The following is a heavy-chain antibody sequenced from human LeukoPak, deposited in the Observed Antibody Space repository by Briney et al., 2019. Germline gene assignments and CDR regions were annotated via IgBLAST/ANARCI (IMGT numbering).Heavy chain of an antibody. D-gene: IGHD6-13*01. CDR2: INPNSGGT. CDR1: GYTFTGYY. V-gene: IGHV1-2*02. CDR3: ARGSLTLVVPGDAFDI. J-gene: IGHJ3*02. Sequence: ASVKVSCKASGYTFTGYYMHWVRQAPGQGLEWMGWINPNSGGTNYAQKFQGRVTMTRETSISTAYMELRSLGSDDTAVYYRARGSLTLVVPGDAFDIWGQGTMVNVSS.